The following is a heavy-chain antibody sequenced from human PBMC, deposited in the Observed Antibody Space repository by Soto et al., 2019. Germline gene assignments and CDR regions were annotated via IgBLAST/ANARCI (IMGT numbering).Heavy chain of an antibody. D-gene: IGHD4-17*01. J-gene: IGHJ4*02. V-gene: IGHV3-21*01. Sequence: SLRLSCAVSGFTFSDYSVNWVRQAPGKGLEWVSSISSTSTFIYYADSVRGRFTISRDNAKNSLYLQMNSLRAEDTAAYYCTRVYGDYGTLSDYWGRGTLVTVSS. CDR2: ISSTSTFI. CDR3: TRVYGDYGTLSDY. CDR1: GFTFSDYS.